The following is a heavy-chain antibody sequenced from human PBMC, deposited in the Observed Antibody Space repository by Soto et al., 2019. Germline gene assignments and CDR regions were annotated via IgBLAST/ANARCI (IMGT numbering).Heavy chain of an antibody. D-gene: IGHD3-16*01. CDR1: GFTFSSYA. CDR2: ISYDGSNK. J-gene: IGHJ6*02. Sequence: PGGSLRLSCAASGFTFSSYAMHWVRQAPGKGLEWVAVISYDGSNKYYADSVKGRFTISRDNSKNTLYLQMNSLRAEDTAVYYCERDLGRHYYYYGMDVWGQGTTVTVSS. V-gene: IGHV3-30-3*01. CDR3: ERDLGRHYYYYGMDV.